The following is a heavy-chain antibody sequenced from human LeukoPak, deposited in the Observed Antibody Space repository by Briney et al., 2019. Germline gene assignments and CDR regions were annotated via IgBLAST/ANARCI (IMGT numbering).Heavy chain of an antibody. CDR1: GYSFSSYW. Sequence: GESLKISCKASGYSFSSYWIAWVRQLPGKGPEWMGIIYPGDSDTRYSPSFQGQVTISADKSTSTAYLQWGSLKASDTAMYYCARRVATIDFFDYWGQGTLVTVSS. CDR3: ARRVATIDFFDY. CDR2: IYPGDSDT. D-gene: IGHD5-24*01. J-gene: IGHJ4*02. V-gene: IGHV5-51*01.